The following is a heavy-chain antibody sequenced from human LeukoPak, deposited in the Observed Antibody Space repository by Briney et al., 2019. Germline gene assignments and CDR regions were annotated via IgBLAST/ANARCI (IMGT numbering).Heavy chain of an antibody. CDR2: ISGSGGST. J-gene: IGHJ3*02. CDR3: AKDILVRGPRGALDI. D-gene: IGHD3-10*01. CDR1: GFSVGSNY. Sequence: GGSLRLSCAASGFSVGSNYMSWVRQAPGKGLEWVSAISGSGGSTYYADSVKDRFTISRDNSKNTLYLQMNSLRAEDTAVYYCAKDILVRGPRGALDIWGQGTMVTVSS. V-gene: IGHV3-23*01.